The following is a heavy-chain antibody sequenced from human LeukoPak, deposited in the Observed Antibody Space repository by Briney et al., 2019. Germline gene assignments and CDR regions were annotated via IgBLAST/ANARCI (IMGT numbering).Heavy chain of an antibody. CDR1: GVSISSSNSY. D-gene: IGHD3/OR15-3a*01. CDR2: IYYTGNT. Sequence: ASETLSLTCSVSGVSISSSNSYWGWIRQPPGKGLEWIGSIYYTGNTYYNASLKSRVTISIDTSKNQFSLKLTSVTAADTAVYYCAKQTGSGLFILPGGQGTLVTVSS. V-gene: IGHV4-39*01. CDR3: AKQTGSGLFILP. J-gene: IGHJ4*02.